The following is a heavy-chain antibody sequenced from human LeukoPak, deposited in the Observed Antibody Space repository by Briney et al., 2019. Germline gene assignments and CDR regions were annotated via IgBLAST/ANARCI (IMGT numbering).Heavy chain of an antibody. J-gene: IGHJ4*02. D-gene: IGHD5-24*01. CDR1: GFSLSTSGVG. CDR2: IYWDDDK. V-gene: IGHV2-5*02. Sequence: SGPTLVNPTQTLTLSCTFSGFSLSTSGVGVGWIRQPPGKALEWLALIYWDDDKRYSPSLKSRLAITKDTSKNQVVLTMTNMDPVDTATYYCAHREKGVGYIKYDFWGQGVLVTVSS. CDR3: AHREKGVGYIKYDF.